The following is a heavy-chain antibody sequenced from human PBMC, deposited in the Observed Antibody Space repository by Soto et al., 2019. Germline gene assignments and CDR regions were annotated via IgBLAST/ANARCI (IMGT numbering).Heavy chain of an antibody. CDR3: AKWHTYNYDSRAYSGFDC. Sequence: PSETLSLTCAVSGYSISTGFNWAWIRQAPGKGLEWVSAVSGGGTTYYADSVTGRFTISRDNSKSTLYLQMNSLRAEDTAAYYGAKWHTYNYDSRAYSGFDCWGQGTQVTVSS. V-gene: IGHV3-23*01. D-gene: IGHD3-22*01. CDR1: GYSISTGF. J-gene: IGHJ4*02. CDR2: VSGGGTT.